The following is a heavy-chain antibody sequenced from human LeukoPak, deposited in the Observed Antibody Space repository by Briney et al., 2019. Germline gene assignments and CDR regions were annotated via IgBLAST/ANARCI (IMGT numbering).Heavy chain of an antibody. D-gene: IGHD6-13*01. CDR3: AKVAGDRMDY. J-gene: IGHJ4*02. Sequence: ASVKVSFKGSGYTFTTYGFCWVRQAPGHGLEWMGWISANTGKTDYAQRYQGRVTLTTDTSTSTAYMELRSLRPDDTAVYYCAKVAGDRMDYWGQGTLVTVSS. CDR1: GYTFTTYG. CDR2: ISANTGKT. V-gene: IGHV1-18*01.